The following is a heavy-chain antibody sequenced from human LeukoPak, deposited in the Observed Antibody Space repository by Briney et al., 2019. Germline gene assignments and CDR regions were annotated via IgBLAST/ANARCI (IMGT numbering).Heavy chain of an antibody. CDR1: GYTFTSYD. D-gene: IGHD1-26*01. CDR2: MNPNSGNT. J-gene: IGHJ4*02. CDR3: ARTRTRHSGSPGY. Sequence: ASVKVSCKASGYTFTSYDINWVRQATGQGLEWMGWMNPNSGNTGFAQKFQGRVTMTRNTSISTAYMELSSLRSEDTAVYYCARTRTRHSGSPGYWGQGTLVTVSS. V-gene: IGHV1-8*01.